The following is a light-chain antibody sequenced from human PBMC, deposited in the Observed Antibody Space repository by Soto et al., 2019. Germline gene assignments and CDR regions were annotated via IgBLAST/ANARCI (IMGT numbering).Light chain of an antibody. Sequence: QSALTQPASVSGSPGQSITISCTGTNSNIGSYNLVSWYQQHPGKAPKLMIYEGSKRPSGVSYRFAGSKSGNTASLTISGLQAEDEADYYCCSYAGSDTWVFGGGTKLTVL. CDR2: EGS. V-gene: IGLV2-23*01. J-gene: IGLJ2*01. CDR3: CSYAGSDTWV. CDR1: NSNIGSYNL.